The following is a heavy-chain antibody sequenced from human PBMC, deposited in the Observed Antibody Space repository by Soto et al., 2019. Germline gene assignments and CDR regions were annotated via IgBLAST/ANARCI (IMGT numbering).Heavy chain of an antibody. CDR1: GGTFSSYA. CDR3: ARVWNDGYQWWYYYYGMDV. J-gene: IGHJ6*02. D-gene: IGHD2-8*01. Sequence: SVKVSCKASGGTFSSYAISWVRQAPGQGLGWMGGIIPIFGTANYAQKFQGRVTITADKSTSTAYMELSGLRSEDTAVYYCARVWNDGYQWWYYYYGMDVWGQGTTVTVSS. V-gene: IGHV1-69*06. CDR2: IIPIFGTA.